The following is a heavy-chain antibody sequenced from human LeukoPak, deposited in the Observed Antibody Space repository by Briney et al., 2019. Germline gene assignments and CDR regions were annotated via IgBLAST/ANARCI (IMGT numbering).Heavy chain of an antibody. Sequence: PGRSLRLSCAASGFTFSRYGMHWVRQAPGKGLEWVAVISYDEINKYYADSLEGRFTVSRDNSKNTLYLQMNRLRAEDTAVYYCAREFRLDHYGSGSLGEFDPWGQGTLVTVSS. CDR1: GFTFSRYG. V-gene: IGHV3-30*03. J-gene: IGHJ5*02. CDR2: ISYDEINK. CDR3: AREFRLDHYGSGSLGEFDP. D-gene: IGHD3-10*01.